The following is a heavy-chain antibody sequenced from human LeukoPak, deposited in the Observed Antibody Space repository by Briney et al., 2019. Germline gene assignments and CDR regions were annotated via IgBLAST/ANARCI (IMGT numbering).Heavy chain of an antibody. J-gene: IGHJ4*02. Sequence: SETLSLTCAVYGGSFSGYYWSWIRQPPGKGLEWIGEINHSGSTKYNPSLESRVTISVDTSKNQFSLKLSSVTAADTAMYYCARGGPQASWDFLTGYQGPLYYFDFWGQGTPVTVSS. V-gene: IGHV4-34*01. D-gene: IGHD3-9*01. CDR3: ARGGPQASWDFLTGYQGPLYYFDF. CDR1: GGSFSGYY. CDR2: INHSGST.